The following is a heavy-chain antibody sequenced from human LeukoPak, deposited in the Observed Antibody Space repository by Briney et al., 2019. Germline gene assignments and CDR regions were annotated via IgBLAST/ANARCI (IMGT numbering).Heavy chain of an antibody. CDR1: GGSVSSYY. J-gene: IGHJ4*02. D-gene: IGHD5-24*01. V-gene: IGHV4-59*02. Sequence: PSETLSLTCTVSGGSVSSYYWSWIRQPPGKGLEWIGYIYYSGSTYYNPSLKSRVTISVDTSKNQLSLKLSSVTAADTAVYYCAREVTRWPIRGAFDYWGQGTLVTVSS. CDR3: AREVTRWPIRGAFDY. CDR2: IYYSGST.